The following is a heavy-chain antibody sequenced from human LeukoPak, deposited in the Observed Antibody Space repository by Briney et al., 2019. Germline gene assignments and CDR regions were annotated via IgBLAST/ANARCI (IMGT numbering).Heavy chain of an antibody. CDR3: ARTTEGGYTYGYFYYYYMDV. CDR2: IYYTGYT. D-gene: IGHD5-18*01. J-gene: IGHJ6*03. Sequence: SETLSLTCTVSGGSISSYYWSWIRQPPGKGLEWIGYIYYTGYTNYNPSLKSRVTISVGTSKKQFSLKLNSVTAADTAVYYCARTTEGGYTYGYFYYYYMDVWGKGTTVTISS. V-gene: IGHV4-59*01. CDR1: GGSISSYY.